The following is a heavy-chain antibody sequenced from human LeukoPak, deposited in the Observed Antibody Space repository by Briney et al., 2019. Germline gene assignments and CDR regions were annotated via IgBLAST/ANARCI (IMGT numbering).Heavy chain of an antibody. D-gene: IGHD1-26*01. CDR3: ARYSRELRFRAFDY. CDR1: GFHFGSYG. J-gene: IGHJ4*02. V-gene: IGHV1-18*01. Sequence: ASVKVSCKASGFHFGSYGFSWVRQAPGQGLEFMGWISAYSGSTNYAEKFQGRVTMTRDTSTSTVYMELSSLRSEDTAVYYCARYSRELRFRAFDYWGQGTLVTVSS. CDR2: ISAYSGST.